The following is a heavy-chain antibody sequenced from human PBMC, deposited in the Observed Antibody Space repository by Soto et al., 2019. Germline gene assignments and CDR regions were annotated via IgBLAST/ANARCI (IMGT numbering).Heavy chain of an antibody. J-gene: IGHJ6*04. D-gene: IGHD2-8*01. CDR3: AKDRYCTNGVCQTDWDV. V-gene: IGHV3-23*01. Sequence: GGSLRLSCAASGFTFSSYAMSWVRQAPGKGLEWVSAISGSGGSTYYADSVKGRFTISRDNSKNTLYLQMNSLRAEDTAVYYCAKDRYCTNGVCQTDWDVWGKGTTVTVSS. CDR2: ISGSGGST. CDR1: GFTFSSYA.